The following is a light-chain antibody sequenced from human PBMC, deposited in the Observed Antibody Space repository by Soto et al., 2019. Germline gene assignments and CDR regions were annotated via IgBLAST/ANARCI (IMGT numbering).Light chain of an antibody. CDR2: DAS. V-gene: IGKV3-11*01. Sequence: EIVLTQSPGTLSLSPGERATLSCRASQSVSSCLAWYQQKPGQAPRLLIYDASNRATGIPARFSGSGSETDFTLTISSLEPEDFAVYYCQVRTNWSIAFGRGTRLEI. CDR1: QSVSSC. CDR3: QVRTNWSIA. J-gene: IGKJ5*01.